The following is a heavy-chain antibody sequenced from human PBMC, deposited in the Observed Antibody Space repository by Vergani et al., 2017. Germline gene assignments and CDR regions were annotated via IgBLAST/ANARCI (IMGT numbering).Heavy chain of an antibody. Sequence: EVQLVQSGAEVKKPGESLKISCKCSGYSFTSYWIGWVRQMPGKGLEWMGIIYPGDSDTRYSPSFQGQVTISADKSISTAYLQWSSLKASDTAMYYCARQYGSGSYYHIGFPLNSPFDYWGQGTLVTVSS. V-gene: IGHV5-51*01. J-gene: IGHJ4*02. CDR1: GYSFTSYW. D-gene: IGHD3-10*01. CDR3: ARQYGSGSYYHIGFPLNSPFDY. CDR2: IYPGDSDT.